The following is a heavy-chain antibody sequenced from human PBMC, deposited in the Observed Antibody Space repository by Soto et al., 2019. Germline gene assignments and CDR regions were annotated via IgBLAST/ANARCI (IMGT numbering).Heavy chain of an antibody. D-gene: IGHD6-13*01. J-gene: IGHJ3*02. Sequence: GGSLRLSCAASGFTFSSYWMSWVRQAPGKGLEWVANIKQEGSEKYYVDSVKGRFTISRDNAKNSLYLQMNSLRAEDTAVYYCARPRGLGIADDAFDIWGQGTMVTVSS. V-gene: IGHV3-7*01. CDR2: IKQEGSEK. CDR1: GFTFSSYW. CDR3: ARPRGLGIADDAFDI.